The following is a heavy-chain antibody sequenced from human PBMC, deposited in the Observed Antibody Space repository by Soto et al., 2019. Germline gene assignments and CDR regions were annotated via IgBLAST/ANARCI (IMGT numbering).Heavy chain of an antibody. CDR2: INPKSGGT. CDR3: ARAGLEWLPPDYGMDV. CDR1: GYTFTGYY. D-gene: IGHD3-3*01. Sequence: QVQLVQSGAEVKKPGASVKVSCKASGYTFTGYYLHWVRQAPGQGLEWMGWINPKSGGTNYAQKFQCWVTMARDPSISTAYFVLRRLKSDGTAVYYCARAGLEWLPPDYGMDVWGQGTRVTVSS. V-gene: IGHV1-2*04. J-gene: IGHJ6*02.